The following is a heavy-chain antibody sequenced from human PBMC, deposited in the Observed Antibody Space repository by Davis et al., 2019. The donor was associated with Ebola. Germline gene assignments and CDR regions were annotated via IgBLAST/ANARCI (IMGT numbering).Heavy chain of an antibody. J-gene: IGHJ2*01. D-gene: IGHD3-22*01. Sequence: SETLSLTCTVSGGSISSSSYYWGWIRQPPGKGLEWIGSIYYSGSTYYNPSLKSRVTISVDTSKNQFSLKLSSVTAADTAVYYCARVSYDTSPGNWYFDLWGRGTLVTVSS. V-gene: IGHV4-39*07. CDR2: IYYSGST. CDR3: ARVSYDTSPGNWYFDL. CDR1: GGSISSSSYY.